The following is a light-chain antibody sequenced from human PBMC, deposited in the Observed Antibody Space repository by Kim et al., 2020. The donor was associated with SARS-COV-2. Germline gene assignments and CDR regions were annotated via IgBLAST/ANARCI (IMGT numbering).Light chain of an antibody. CDR3: QHLST. V-gene: IGKV3-11*01. Sequence: EIVLTQSPATLSLSPGERATLSCRASQSVSSYLAWYQQKPGQAPRLLIYDASNRATGIPARFSVSGSGTDFTLTISSLEPEDFAVYYCQHLSTFGQGTKVDIK. CDR2: DAS. J-gene: IGKJ1*01. CDR1: QSVSSY.